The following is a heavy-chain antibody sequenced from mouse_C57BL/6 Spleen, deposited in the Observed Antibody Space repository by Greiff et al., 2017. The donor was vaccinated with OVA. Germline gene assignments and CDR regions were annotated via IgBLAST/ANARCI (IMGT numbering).Heavy chain of an antibody. D-gene: IGHD2-2*01. CDR1: GYTFTDYE. Sequence: VKVVESGAELVRPGASVTLSCKASGYTFTDYEMHWVKQTPVHGLEWIGAIDPETGGTAYNQKFKGKAILTADKSSSTAYMELRSLTSEDSAVYYGTRSETMVTTWYYFDYWGQGTTLTVSS. CDR3: TRSETMVTTWYYFDY. V-gene: IGHV1-15*01. CDR2: IDPETGGT. J-gene: IGHJ2*01.